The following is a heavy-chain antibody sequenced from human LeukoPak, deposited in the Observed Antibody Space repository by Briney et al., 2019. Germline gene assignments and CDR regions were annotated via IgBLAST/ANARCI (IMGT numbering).Heavy chain of an antibody. Sequence: GGSLRLSCGASGFTFRSYAMGWVRQAPGKGLDWVSAISGSGGSTYHADSVKGRFTISRDNSKNTLYLQMNSLRDEDTAVYYCARDGISSPFVIDYWGQGTLVTVSS. CDR1: GFTFRSYA. CDR2: ISGSGGST. D-gene: IGHD1-1*01. J-gene: IGHJ4*02. CDR3: ARDGISSPFVIDY. V-gene: IGHV3-23*01.